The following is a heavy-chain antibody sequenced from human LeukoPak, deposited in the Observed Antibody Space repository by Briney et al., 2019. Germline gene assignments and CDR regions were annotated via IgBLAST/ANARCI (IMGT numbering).Heavy chain of an antibody. D-gene: IGHD2-2*01. CDR3: AWVPAAGQNYYYYYGMDV. J-gene: IGHJ6*02. V-gene: IGHV3-53*01. Sequence: GGSLRLSCAASGFTVSSNFMTWVRQAPGKGLEWVSIIYSGGDTYYADSVKGRFTISRDNAKNTLYLQMNSLRAEDTAVYYCAWVPAAGQNYYYYYGMDVWGQGTTVTVSS. CDR2: IYSGGDT. CDR1: GFTVSSNF.